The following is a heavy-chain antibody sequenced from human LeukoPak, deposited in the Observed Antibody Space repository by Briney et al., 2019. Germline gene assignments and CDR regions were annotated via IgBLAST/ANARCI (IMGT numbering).Heavy chain of an antibody. V-gene: IGHV3-11*06. CDR1: GFTFSDYY. CDR2: ISGSGSHT. CDR3: ARVGSTVAAGTPDY. J-gene: IGHJ4*02. D-gene: IGHD6-13*01. Sequence: GGSLRLSCAASGFTFSDYYMSWIRHAPGQGLEWVSYISGSGSHTTYADSVRGRFTISRDNAKNSLSLQVNSLRADDTAVYYCARVGSTVAAGTPDYWGQGTLVTVSS.